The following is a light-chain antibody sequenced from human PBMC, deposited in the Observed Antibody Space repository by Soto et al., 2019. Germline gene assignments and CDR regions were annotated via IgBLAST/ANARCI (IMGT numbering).Light chain of an antibody. V-gene: IGKV1-5*03. CDR1: QSISSW. Sequence: DAQMTQSPSTLSASVGDGVTITCRASQSISSWMAWYQQKPGKAPNLLIYKASSIESGVPARFSGSGSGTEFTLTISSLQHDDFAAYYCQQYSSYTHTFGQGTKLEIK. CDR3: QQYSSYTHT. J-gene: IGKJ2*01. CDR2: KAS.